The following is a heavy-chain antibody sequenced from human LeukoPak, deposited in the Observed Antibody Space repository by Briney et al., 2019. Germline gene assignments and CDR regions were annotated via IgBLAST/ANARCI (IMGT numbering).Heavy chain of an antibody. J-gene: IGHJ5*02. V-gene: IGHV3-48*01. CDR3: ARDPYVISNWFDP. CDR2: ISSSSSTI. CDR1: GFTFSSYS. Sequence: GGSLRLSCAASGFTFSSYSMNWVRQAPGKGLEWVSYISSSSSTIYYADSVKGRFTISRDNAKNSLYLQMNSLRAEDTAVYYCARDPYVISNWFDPWGQGTLVTVSS. D-gene: IGHD2-21*01.